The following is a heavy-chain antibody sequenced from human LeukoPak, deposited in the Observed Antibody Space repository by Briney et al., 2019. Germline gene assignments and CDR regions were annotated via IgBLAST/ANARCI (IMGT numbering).Heavy chain of an antibody. J-gene: IGHJ4*02. Sequence: GASVKVSCKASAYTFTEYYIFWVRQAAGQGLEWMGWINCNSGLMGWINPNSGGTDYAQKFEGRVTMTRDTSISTAYMGLVGLRFGHPGVYFCGKGQFQAASFGQWGQGTLVTVSS. CDR2: GWINCNSGLMGWINPNSGGT. V-gene: IGHV1-2*02. CDR3: GKGQFQAASFGQ. D-gene: IGHD3/OR15-3a*01. CDR1: AYTFTEYY.